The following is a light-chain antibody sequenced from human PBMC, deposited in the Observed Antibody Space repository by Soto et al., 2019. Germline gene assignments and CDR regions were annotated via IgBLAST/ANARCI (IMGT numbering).Light chain of an antibody. CDR1: SSDVGGYNY. CDR2: EVS. J-gene: IGLJ1*01. V-gene: IGLV2-8*01. CDR3: SSYAGSNNFV. Sequence: QSVLTQPPSASGSPGQSVTISCTGTSSDVGGYNYVSWYQQRPGKAPKLMIYEVSKRPSGVPDRFSGSKSGNTASLTVSGLQAEDEALYYCSSYAGSNNFVFGTGTKVTVL.